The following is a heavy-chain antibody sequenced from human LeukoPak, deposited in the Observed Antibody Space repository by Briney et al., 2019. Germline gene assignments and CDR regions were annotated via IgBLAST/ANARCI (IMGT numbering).Heavy chain of an antibody. D-gene: IGHD6-13*01. CDR3: ARHSSSWYPDY. CDR2: IHFTGST. Sequence: SETLSLTCTVSGGSIRSYYWSWIRQPPGKGLEWIGYIHFTGSTKYNPSLNSRVTMSVDTSKNKFSLQLSSVTATDTAVYFCARHSSSWYPDYWGQGTLVTVSS. CDR1: GGSIRSYY. V-gene: IGHV4-59*08. J-gene: IGHJ4*02.